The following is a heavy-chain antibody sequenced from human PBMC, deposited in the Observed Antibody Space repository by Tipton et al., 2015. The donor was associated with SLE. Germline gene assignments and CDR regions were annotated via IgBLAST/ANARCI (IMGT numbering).Heavy chain of an antibody. Sequence: TLSLTCTVSGGSISSHYWSWIRQPPGKGLEWIGEINHSGSTNYNPSLKSRVTISVDTSKNQFSLKLSSVTAADTAVYYCARGRSGSYFPDAFDIWGQGTMVTVSS. CDR3: ARGRSGSYFPDAFDI. CDR2: INHSGST. V-gene: IGHV4-59*11. J-gene: IGHJ3*02. CDR1: GGSISSHY. D-gene: IGHD1-26*01.